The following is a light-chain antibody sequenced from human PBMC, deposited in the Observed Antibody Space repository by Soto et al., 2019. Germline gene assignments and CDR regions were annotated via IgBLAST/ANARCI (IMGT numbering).Light chain of an antibody. V-gene: IGLV2-14*03. Sequence: QSVLTQPASVSGSPGQSIAISCTGTSGDIGGYNYVSWYQQHPGRAPKLMIYDVSNRPSGVSTRFSGSKSDNTASLTISGLQPEVEGDYYCLSYTTSSTYVFGTGTKVT. CDR1: SGDIGGYNY. CDR3: LSYTTSSTYV. J-gene: IGLJ1*01. CDR2: DVS.